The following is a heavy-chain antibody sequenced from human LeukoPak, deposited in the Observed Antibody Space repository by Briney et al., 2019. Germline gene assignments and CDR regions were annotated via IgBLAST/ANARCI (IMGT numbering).Heavy chain of an antibody. CDR1: GGSISSYY. V-gene: IGHV4-59*08. J-gene: IGHJ4*02. CDR2: IYYSGST. D-gene: IGHD6-19*01. Sequence: KPSESLSLTCTVSGGSISSYYWSWIRQPPGKGLKWIGYIYYSGSTNYNPSLKSRVTISVDTSKNQFSLKLSSVTAADTAVYYCARLQQWLTSRPVGFDYWGQGTLVTVSS. CDR3: ARLQQWLTSRPVGFDY.